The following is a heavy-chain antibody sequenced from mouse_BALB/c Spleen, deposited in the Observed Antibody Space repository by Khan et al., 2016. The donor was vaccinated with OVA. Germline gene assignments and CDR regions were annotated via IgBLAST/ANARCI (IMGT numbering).Heavy chain of an antibody. D-gene: IGHD2-10*01. CDR3: ARQPYYHYNIMDY. CDR2: IWSDGST. V-gene: IGHV2-6-1*01. Sequence: QVQLKESGPGLVAPSQSLSITCTISGFSLTNYGVHWLRQPPGRGLEWLVVIWSDGSTTYNSALKSRLSISKDNSKSHVFLKMNSLQTDDTTMYYCARQPYYHYNIMDYWGQGTSVTVSS. CDR1: GFSLTNYG. J-gene: IGHJ4*01.